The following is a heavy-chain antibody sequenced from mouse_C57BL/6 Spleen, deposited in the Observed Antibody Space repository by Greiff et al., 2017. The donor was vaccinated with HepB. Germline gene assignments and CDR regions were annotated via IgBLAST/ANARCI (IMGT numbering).Heavy chain of an antibody. Sequence: QVQLKQSGAELMKPGASVKLSCKATGYTFTGYWIEWVKQRPGHGLEWIGEILPGSGSTNYNEKFKGKATFTADTSSNTAYMQLSSLTTEDSAIYYCSPSEPAHASSLFAYWGQGPLLTVSA. CDR3: SPSEPAHASSLFAY. D-gene: IGHD3-2*02. CDR1: GYTFTGYW. J-gene: IGHJ3*01. CDR2: ILPGSGST. V-gene: IGHV1-9*01.